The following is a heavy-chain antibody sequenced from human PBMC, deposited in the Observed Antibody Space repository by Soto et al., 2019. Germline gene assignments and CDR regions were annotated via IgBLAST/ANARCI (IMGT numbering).Heavy chain of an antibody. CDR3: VRLLHLPSGSVQMWFDY. Sequence: KSGPTLVNPTETLTLTCTVSGFSLSNARMGVSWIRQPPGKALEWLAHIFSNDEKFYSTSLKSRLTISKDTSKSQVVLTMTNMDPVDTATYYCVRLLHLPSGSVQMWFDYWGQGTLVTVSS. CDR1: GFSLSNARMG. CDR2: IFSNDEK. D-gene: IGHD3-3*01. V-gene: IGHV2-26*01. J-gene: IGHJ4*02.